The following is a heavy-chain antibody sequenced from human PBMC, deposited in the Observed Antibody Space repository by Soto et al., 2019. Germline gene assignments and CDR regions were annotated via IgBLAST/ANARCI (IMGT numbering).Heavy chain of an antibody. CDR2: ILVGGST. Sequence: PGASLRLSCSVSGFIWSSYDMICVRQAPGKGLEWVSTILVGGSTHYEDSVKGRFTISRDTSKNTVYLQMNSLTAGDTAFYYCAKATATSGGAFEIYGQGTMVTVSS. CDR3: AKATATSGGAFEI. V-gene: IGHV3-23*01. D-gene: IGHD1-1*01. CDR1: GFIWSSYD. J-gene: IGHJ3*02.